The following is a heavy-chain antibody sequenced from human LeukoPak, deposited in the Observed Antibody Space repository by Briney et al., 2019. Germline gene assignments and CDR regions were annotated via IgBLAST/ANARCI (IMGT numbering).Heavy chain of an antibody. CDR3: ASATTLYYYYGMDV. J-gene: IGHJ6*02. V-gene: IGHV1-2*02. CDR2: INPNSGGT. D-gene: IGHD1-26*01. Sequence: ASVKVSCKASGYTFTGYYMHWVRQAPGQGLEWMGWINPNSGGTNYAQKFQGRVTMTRDTSISTAYMELSRLGSDDTAVYYCASATTLYYYYGMDVWGQGTTVTVSS. CDR1: GYTFTGYY.